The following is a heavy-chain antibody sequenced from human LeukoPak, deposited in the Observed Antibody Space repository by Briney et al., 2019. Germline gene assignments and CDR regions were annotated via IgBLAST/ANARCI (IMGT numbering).Heavy chain of an antibody. CDR1: GITSSRNH. J-gene: IGHJ6*03. D-gene: IGHD6-6*01. CDR3: AREATAPRPFSTDYYYYMDV. Sequence: GGSLRLSCVAPGITSSRNHRSWVRQAPGKGLDWVPGIYSGGSTFDADSVKGRFTSSRDNSKNTFYLQMNSLRVEDTAVYYCAREATAPRPFSTDYYYYMDVWGKGTTVTVSS. CDR2: IYSGGST. V-gene: IGHV3-66*02.